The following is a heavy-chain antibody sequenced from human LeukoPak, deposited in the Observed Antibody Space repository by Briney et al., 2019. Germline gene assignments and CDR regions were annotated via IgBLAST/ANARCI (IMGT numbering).Heavy chain of an antibody. CDR3: ARVILGLRLDY. Sequence: SETLSLTCAVYGGSFRGYDWSWIRQPPGKGLEWIGEINHSGSTNYNPSLKSRVTISVDTSKNQFSLKLSSVTAADTALYYCARVILGLRLDYWGQGTLVTVSS. J-gene: IGHJ4*02. V-gene: IGHV4-34*01. CDR2: INHSGST. CDR1: GGSFRGYD. D-gene: IGHD3-16*01.